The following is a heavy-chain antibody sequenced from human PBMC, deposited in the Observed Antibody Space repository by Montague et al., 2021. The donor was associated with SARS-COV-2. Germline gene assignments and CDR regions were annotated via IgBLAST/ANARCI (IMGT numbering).Heavy chain of an antibody. V-gene: IGHV4-4*02. D-gene: IGHD6-19*01. J-gene: IGHJ4*02. CDR3: ARDSSGWSRFDY. CDR2: IYHSGST. Sequence: LEWVGEIYHSGSTNYNPSLKSRVTILVDKSKNQFSMKLSSVTAADTYVYYCARDSSGWSRFDYWGQGTLVTVSS.